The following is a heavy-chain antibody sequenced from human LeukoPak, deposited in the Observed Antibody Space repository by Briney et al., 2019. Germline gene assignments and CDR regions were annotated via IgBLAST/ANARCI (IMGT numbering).Heavy chain of an antibody. CDR1: GYTFTGYY. Sequence: ASVKVSCKASGYTFTGYYMHWVRQAPGQGLEWMGWINPNSGGTNYAQKFQGRVTMTRDTSISTAYMELSRLRSDDTAVYYCARDVIVVVPAASQIGYWGQGTLVTVSS. CDR2: INPNSGGT. CDR3: ARDVIVVVPAASQIGY. V-gene: IGHV1-2*02. D-gene: IGHD2-2*01. J-gene: IGHJ4*02.